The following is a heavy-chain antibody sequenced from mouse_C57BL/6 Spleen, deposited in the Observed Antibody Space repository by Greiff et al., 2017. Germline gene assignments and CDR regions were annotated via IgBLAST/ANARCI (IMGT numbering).Heavy chain of an antibody. J-gene: IGHJ4*01. CDR2: IDPSDSYT. D-gene: IGHD1-2*01. CDR1: GYTFTSYW. V-gene: IGHV1-50*01. Sequence: QVQLQQPGAELVKPGASVKLSCKASGYTFTSYWMQWVKQRPGQGLEWIGEIDPSDSYTNYNQKFKGKATLTVDTSSSTAYMQLSSLTSEDSAVYYCARRLSRGAMDDWGQGTSVTVSS. CDR3: ARRLSRGAMDD.